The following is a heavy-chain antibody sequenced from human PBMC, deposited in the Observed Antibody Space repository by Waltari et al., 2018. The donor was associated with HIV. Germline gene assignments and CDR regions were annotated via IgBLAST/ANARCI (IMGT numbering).Heavy chain of an antibody. V-gene: IGHV1-46*01. CDR2: INPSGGGT. J-gene: IGHJ4*02. CDR1: GYTFTSYY. CDR3: ARPYGSGSYYKGGYFDY. D-gene: IGHD3-10*01. Sequence: QVQLVQSGAEVKKSGASVKVSCKASGYTFTSYYLHWLRQAPGQGLEWMGIINPSGGGTSYAQKFQGRVTMTRDTSTSTVYMELSSLRSEDTAVYYCARPYGSGSYYKGGYFDYWGQGTLVTVSS.